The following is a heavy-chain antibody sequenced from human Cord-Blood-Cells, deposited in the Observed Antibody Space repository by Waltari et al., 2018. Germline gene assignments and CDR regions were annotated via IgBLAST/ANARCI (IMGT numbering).Heavy chain of an antibody. CDR2: INPSGGST. V-gene: IGHV1-46*01. D-gene: IGHD6-13*01. J-gene: IGHJ3*02. CDR3: ARAAADAFDI. CDR1: GSAFTSYY. Sequence: QVQLVQSGAEVKKPGASVKVSCKASGSAFTSYYMHSVRQAPGQGLEWRGIINPSGGSTSYAQKFQGRVTMTRDTSTSTVYMELSSLRSEDTAVYYCARAAADAFDIWGQGTMVTVSS.